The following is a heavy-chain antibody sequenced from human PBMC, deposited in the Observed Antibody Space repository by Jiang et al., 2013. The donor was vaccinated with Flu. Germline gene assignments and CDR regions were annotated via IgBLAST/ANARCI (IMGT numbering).Heavy chain of an antibody. CDR3: ARAQKYSGFELPYFDY. J-gene: IGHJ4*02. D-gene: IGHD5-12*01. Sequence: PGLVKPSETLSLTCTVSGGSISSDDYYWGWIRQSPGKGLEWVGSIYDDESTYYNPSLKSRVTILVDTSKNRFSLKLSSVTAADTAVYYCARAQKYSGFELPYFDYWGQGSLVTVSS. CDR2: IYDDEST. V-gene: IGHV4-39*07. CDR1: GGSISSDDYY.